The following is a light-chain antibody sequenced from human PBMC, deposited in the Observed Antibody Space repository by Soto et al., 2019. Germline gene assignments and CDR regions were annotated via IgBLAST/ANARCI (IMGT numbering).Light chain of an antibody. V-gene: IGKV3-20*01. J-gene: IGKJ1*01. CDR3: QQYGSTPPT. CDR2: GAS. CDR1: QSVSSSY. Sequence: EHVLTQSPGTLSLSPGESATLSCRASQSVSSSYLAWYQQKPGQAPRLRIYGASSRATGIPDRFSGSGSGTDFTLTISRLEPEDFAVYYCQQYGSTPPTFGQGTKVDI.